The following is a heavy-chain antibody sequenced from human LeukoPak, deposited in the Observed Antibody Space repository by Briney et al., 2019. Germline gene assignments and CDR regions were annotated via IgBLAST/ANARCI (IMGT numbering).Heavy chain of an antibody. CDR3: ARDVGNFDY. J-gene: IGHJ4*02. CDR1: GFTFSNYW. CDR2: INSDGIST. Sequence: GGSLRLSCATSGFTFSNYWMHWARQAPGKGLVWVSRINSDGISTGYADSVKGRFTVSRDNAKKTLYLQMNSLRAEDTAVYYCARDVGNFDYWGQGTLVTVSS. V-gene: IGHV3-74*01.